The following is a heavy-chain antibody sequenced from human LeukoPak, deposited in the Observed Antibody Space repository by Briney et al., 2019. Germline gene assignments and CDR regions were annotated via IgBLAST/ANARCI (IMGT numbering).Heavy chain of an antibody. CDR1: GFPFSYYW. V-gene: IGHV3-74*01. CDR3: ARVGRLQSFDAFDI. CDR2: IDGDGSST. Sequence: PGGSLRLSCAASGFPFSYYWMHWVRQAPGKGLVWVSRIDGDGSSTSYADSVKGRFSISRDNAKNTVYLQMDSLRAEDTAVYYYARVGRLQSFDAFDIWGQGTTVTVSS. D-gene: IGHD4-11*01. J-gene: IGHJ3*02.